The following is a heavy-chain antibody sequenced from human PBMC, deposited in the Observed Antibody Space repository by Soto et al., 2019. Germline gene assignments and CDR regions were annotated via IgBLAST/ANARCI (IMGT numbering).Heavy chain of an antibody. CDR2: INHSGST. CDR1: GGSFSGYY. D-gene: IGHD2-2*01. J-gene: IGHJ4*02. V-gene: IGHV4-34*01. CDR3: ARGPAKGYCSSTSCYVSFEFDY. Sequence: SQTLSLTCAVYGGSFSGYYWSWIRQPPGKGLEWIGEINHSGSTNYNPSLKSRVTISVDTSKNQFSLKLSSVTAADTAVYYCARGPAKGYCSSTSCYVSFEFDYWGQGTLVTVSS.